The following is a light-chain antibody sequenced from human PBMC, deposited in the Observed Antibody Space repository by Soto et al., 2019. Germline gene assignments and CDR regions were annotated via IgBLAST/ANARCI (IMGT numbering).Light chain of an antibody. Sequence: DFVMTQSPDSLAVSLGERATINCKSSQSLLSSSNNKNYLAWFQQKPGQAPKMVMSWASTLVSRVPERFSGSGSGTDFTLTISSLQAEDVAVYFCLQHYGAPIRFGGGTKVEIK. CDR2: WAS. V-gene: IGKV4-1*01. CDR1: QSLLSSSNNKNY. J-gene: IGKJ4*02. CDR3: LQHYGAPIR.